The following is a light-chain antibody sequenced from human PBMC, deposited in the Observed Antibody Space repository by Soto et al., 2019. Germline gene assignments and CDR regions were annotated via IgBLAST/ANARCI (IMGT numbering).Light chain of an antibody. CDR3: QHRSIWPVS. J-gene: IGKJ5*01. Sequence: EIVLTQSPATLSSFPGDRVTLSCRASQYINTRLAWYQHRPGQAPRLLIYQTSIRAAGIPARFSGSGSGTDFTLTINSLEPEDFAVYYCQHRSIWPVSFGQGTRLEIK. CDR2: QTS. V-gene: IGKV3-11*01. CDR1: QYINTR.